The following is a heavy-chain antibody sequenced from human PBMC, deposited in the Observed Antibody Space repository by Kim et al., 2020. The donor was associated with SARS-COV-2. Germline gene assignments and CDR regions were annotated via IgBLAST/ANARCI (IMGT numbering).Heavy chain of an antibody. Sequence: SETLSLTCTVSGGSISSGGYYWSWIRQHPGKGLEWIGYIYYSGSTYYNPSLKSGVTISVDTSKNQFSLKLSSVTAADTAVYYCARHPPEAVGKAFDIWGQGTMVTVSS. CDR2: IYYSGST. CDR3: ARHPPEAVGKAFDI. J-gene: IGHJ3*02. D-gene: IGHD2-15*01. CDR1: GGSISSGGYY. V-gene: IGHV4-31*03.